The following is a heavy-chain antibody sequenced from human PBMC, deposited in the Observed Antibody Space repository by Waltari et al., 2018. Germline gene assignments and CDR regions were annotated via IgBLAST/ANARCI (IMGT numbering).Heavy chain of an antibody. V-gene: IGHV1-24*01. CDR2: FDPEDGES. CDR3: ATHDFWSGPSRMDFDY. CDR1: GYIPTELS. D-gene: IGHD3-3*01. J-gene: IGHJ4*02. Sequence: QVQLVQSGAEVKKPGASVTVSCKVSGYIPTELSMHWLRTAPGKGLEWMGGFDPEDGESIYAQKFQGRVTMTEDTSTDTAYMELSSLRSEDTAVYYCATHDFWSGPSRMDFDYWGQGTLVTVSS.